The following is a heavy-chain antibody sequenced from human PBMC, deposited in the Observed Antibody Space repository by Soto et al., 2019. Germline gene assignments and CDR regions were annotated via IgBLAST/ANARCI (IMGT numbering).Heavy chain of an antibody. CDR3: ARDRGVAPPVAGNTHYYYYMDV. J-gene: IGHJ6*03. D-gene: IGHD6-19*01. Sequence: QDQLVQSGVEVKKPGASVKVSCKASGYSFTNYGITWVRQAPGQGFEWMGWISAYNGNTNYAQKFQGRVTMTTDASTSPVYLELMSLRSDDTAVYYCARDRGVAPPVAGNTHYYYYMDVWGKGTTVTVSS. V-gene: IGHV1-18*01. CDR1: GYSFTNYG. CDR2: ISAYNGNT.